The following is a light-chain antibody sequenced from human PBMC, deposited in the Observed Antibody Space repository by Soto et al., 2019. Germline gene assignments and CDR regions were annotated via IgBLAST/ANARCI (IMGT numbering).Light chain of an antibody. CDR1: SSINYNY. Sequence: QSALTQPPSASGSHGQSVAISCSGSSSINYNYVSWYQHHPGKAPQLIIYEVDKRPSGVPDRFSGSKSGNTVSLTVSGLRAEDEADYYCSSYAGYNNLDVIFGGGTKLTVL. V-gene: IGLV2-8*01. J-gene: IGLJ2*01. CDR2: EVD. CDR3: SSYAGYNNLDVI.